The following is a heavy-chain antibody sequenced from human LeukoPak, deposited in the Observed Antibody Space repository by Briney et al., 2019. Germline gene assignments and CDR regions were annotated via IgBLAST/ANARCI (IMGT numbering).Heavy chain of an antibody. CDR1: GGSISSYY. V-gene: IGHV4-34*01. D-gene: IGHD5-24*01. CDR3: ARRHHNWDY. J-gene: IGHJ4*02. CDR2: INHSGST. Sequence: SETLSLTCTVSGGSISSYYWSWIRQPPGKGLEWIGEINHSGSTNYNPSLKSRVTISVDTSKNQFSLKLSSVTAADTAVYYCARRHHNWDYWGQGALVTVSS.